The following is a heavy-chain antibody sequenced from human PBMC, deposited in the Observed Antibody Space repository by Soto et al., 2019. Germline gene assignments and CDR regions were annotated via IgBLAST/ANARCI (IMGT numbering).Heavy chain of an antibody. Sequence: PPEKISLTCSGDCFLSEGFYWTWIRQPPGKGLEWLGYISSRGTTYYNPSLKGRVAISVDTSKNHLSLRLRSVTPDGTAVYFCARDGIHGNVGYYWGQGILVT. CDR3: ARDGIHGNVGYY. V-gene: IGHV4-61*03. J-gene: IGHJ1*01. D-gene: IGHD3-22*01. CDR2: ISSRGTT. CDR1: GDCFLSEGFY.